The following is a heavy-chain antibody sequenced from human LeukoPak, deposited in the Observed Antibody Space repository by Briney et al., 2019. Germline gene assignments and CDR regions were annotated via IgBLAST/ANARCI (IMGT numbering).Heavy chain of an antibody. D-gene: IGHD4-17*01. V-gene: IGHV3-23*01. CDR3: ARVFIGDYGDYQFDY. Sequence: GGSLRLSCAASGFTFSTYAMSWVRQAPEKGLEWVSGIVGSDGRTLYADSVKGRFTISRDNSKNTLYLQMNSLRAEDTAVYYCARVFIGDYGDYQFDYWGQGTLVTVSS. J-gene: IGHJ4*02. CDR1: GFTFSTYA. CDR2: IVGSDGRT.